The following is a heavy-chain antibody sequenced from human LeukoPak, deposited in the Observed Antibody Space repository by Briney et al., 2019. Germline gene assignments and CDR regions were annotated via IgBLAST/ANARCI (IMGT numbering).Heavy chain of an antibody. Sequence: GASVKVSCKASGYTFTSYDINWVRQATGQGLEWMGWMNPNSGNTGYAQKFQGRVTMTRNTSISTAYMELSSLRSEDTAVYYCARGRYYYDSSGYYGPFDYWGQGTLVTVSS. CDR1: GYTFTSYD. V-gene: IGHV1-8*01. J-gene: IGHJ4*02. CDR2: MNPNSGNT. D-gene: IGHD3-22*01. CDR3: ARGRYYYDSSGYYGPFDY.